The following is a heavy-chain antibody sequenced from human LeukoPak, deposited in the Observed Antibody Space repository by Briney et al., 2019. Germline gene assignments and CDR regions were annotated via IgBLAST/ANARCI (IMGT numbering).Heavy chain of an antibody. Sequence: GGSLRLSCAASGFTFSSYAMHWVRQAPGKGLEWVAVISYDGSNKYCADSVKGRFTISRDNSKNTLYLQMNSLRAEDTAVYYCASGTTRQWLVTWTIDYWGQGTLVTVSS. J-gene: IGHJ4*02. V-gene: IGHV3-30-3*01. CDR2: ISYDGSNK. CDR3: ASGTTRQWLVTWTIDY. D-gene: IGHD6-19*01. CDR1: GFTFSSYA.